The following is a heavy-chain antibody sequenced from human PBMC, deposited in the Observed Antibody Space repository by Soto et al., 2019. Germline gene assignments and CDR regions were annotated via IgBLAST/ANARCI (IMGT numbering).Heavy chain of an antibody. V-gene: IGHV3-30-3*01. CDR1: GFTFSSYA. D-gene: IGHD6-13*01. CDR3: ARTTGYSSSWFDDYYGMDV. Sequence: VRSLRLSCAASGFTFSSYAMHWVRQAPGKGLEWVAVISYDGSNKYYADSVKGRFTISRDNSKNTLYLQMNSLRAEDTAVYYCARTTGYSSSWFDDYYGMDVWGQGTTLTVSS. J-gene: IGHJ6*02. CDR2: ISYDGSNK.